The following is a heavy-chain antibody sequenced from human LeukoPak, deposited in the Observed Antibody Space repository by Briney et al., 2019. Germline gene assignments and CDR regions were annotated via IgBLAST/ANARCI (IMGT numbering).Heavy chain of an antibody. CDR1: GFTFSSYS. CDR2: ISSSSNYI. D-gene: IGHD3-10*01. V-gene: IGHV3-21*01. Sequence: GGSLRLSCAASGFTFSSYSMNWVRQAPAKGLEWVSSISSSSNYIYYADSVKGRFTISRDNAKNSLYLQMNSLRAEDTAVYYCARDPYYYGSGSYPDYYYGMDVWGKGTTVTVSS. J-gene: IGHJ6*04. CDR3: ARDPYYYGSGSYPDYYYGMDV.